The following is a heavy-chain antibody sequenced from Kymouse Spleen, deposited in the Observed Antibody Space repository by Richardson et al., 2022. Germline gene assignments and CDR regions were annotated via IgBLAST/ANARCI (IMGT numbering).Heavy chain of an antibody. D-gene: IGHD5-12*01. V-gene: IGHV4-34*01. CDR2: INHSGST. Sequence: QVQLQQWGAGLLKPSETLSLTCAVYGGSFSGYYWSWIRQPPGKGLEWIGEINHSGSTNYNPSLKSRVTISVDTSKNQFSLKLSSVTAADTAVYYCARGGGYSGYGIPTYFDYWGQGTLVTVSS. CDR1: GGSFSGYY. J-gene: IGHJ4*02. CDR3: ARGGGYSGYGIPTYFDY.